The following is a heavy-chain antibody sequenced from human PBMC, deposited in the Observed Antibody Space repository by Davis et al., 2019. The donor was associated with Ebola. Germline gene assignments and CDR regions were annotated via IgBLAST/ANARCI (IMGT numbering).Heavy chain of an antibody. Sequence: LRLSCTVSRGSVDTDDYYWSWIRQPPGKGLEWIGYIYRSGSVYYNPSLKSRVTISLDTSESRFSLKVNSVTDADTAVYYCAGGYYFYYMDVWGEGTTVTVSS. J-gene: IGHJ6*03. D-gene: IGHD3-10*01. CDR3: AGGYYFYYMDV. CDR1: RGSVDTDDYY. CDR2: IYRSGSV. V-gene: IGHV4-30-4*01.